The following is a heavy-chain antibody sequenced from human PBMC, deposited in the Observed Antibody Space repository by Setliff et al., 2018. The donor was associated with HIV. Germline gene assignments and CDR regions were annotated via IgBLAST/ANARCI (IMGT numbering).Heavy chain of an antibody. CDR1: GGSFTSRSYY. V-gene: IGHV4-39*01. CDR2: IFYSGIT. Sequence: PSETLSLTCTVSGGSFTSRSYYWGWIRQPPGKGLEWIGSIFYSGITYYNPSLKSRVTISVDTSKNQLSLNLTYVTAADTAVYSCARSKTFYDFWGGYYTHGAFKIWGLGTMVTVSS. J-gene: IGHJ3*02. CDR3: ARSKTFYDFWGGYYTHGAFKI. D-gene: IGHD3-3*01.